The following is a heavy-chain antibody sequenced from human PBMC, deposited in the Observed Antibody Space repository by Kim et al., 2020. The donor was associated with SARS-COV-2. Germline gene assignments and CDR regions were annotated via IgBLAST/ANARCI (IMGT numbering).Heavy chain of an antibody. J-gene: IGHJ4*02. D-gene: IGHD4-4*01. CDR3: ARAFDFSLDY. V-gene: IGHV2-5*01. CDR2: AQ. Sequence: AQRYSASLQRRLTITNDTSKNQVVLTLINVDPVDTATYYCARAFDFSLDYWGQGTLVTVSS.